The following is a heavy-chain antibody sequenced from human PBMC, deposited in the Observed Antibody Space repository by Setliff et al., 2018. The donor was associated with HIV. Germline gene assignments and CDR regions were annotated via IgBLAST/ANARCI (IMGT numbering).Heavy chain of an antibody. J-gene: IGHJ6*03. Sequence: SETLSLTCAVYGGSFSGYYWSWIRQPPGKGLEWIGEINHSGSTNYNPSLKSRVTISVDTSKNQFSLKLSSVTAAGTAVYYCARGITMISAGYYYYYMDVWGKVTTVTVSS. D-gene: IGHD3-22*01. V-gene: IGHV4-34*01. CDR2: INHSGST. CDR3: ARGITMISAGYYYYYMDV. CDR1: GGSFSGYY.